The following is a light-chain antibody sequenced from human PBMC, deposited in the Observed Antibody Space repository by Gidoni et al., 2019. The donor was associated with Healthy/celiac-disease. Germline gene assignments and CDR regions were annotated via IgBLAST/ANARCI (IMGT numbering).Light chain of an antibody. CDR2: AAS. J-gene: IGKJ2*01. CDR1: KSISSY. CDR3: QQSYSNTYMYT. V-gene: IGKV1-39*01. Sequence: IQMTQSPYSLSASVGDRVTITCRASKSISSYLNWYQQKPGKDPKLLIYAASSLQSGVTSRFSGSGSGTDFTLTISSLQPEDFATYYCQQSYSNTYMYTFGQGTKLEIK.